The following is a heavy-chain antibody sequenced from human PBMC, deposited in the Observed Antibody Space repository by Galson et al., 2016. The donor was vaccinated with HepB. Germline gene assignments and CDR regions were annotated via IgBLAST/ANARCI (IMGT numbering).Heavy chain of an antibody. CDR2: ISAYSGNT. V-gene: IGHV1-18*01. CDR3: ARDRNYASDY. CDR1: GYTFTING. D-gene: IGHD1-7*01. Sequence: SVKVSCKASGYTFTINGISWVRQAPGQGLEWMGWISAYSGNTNYAKKLQGRVTMTTDTSTSTAYMELRSLGSDDTSVYNCARDRNYASDYWGQGTLVTVSS. J-gene: IGHJ4*02.